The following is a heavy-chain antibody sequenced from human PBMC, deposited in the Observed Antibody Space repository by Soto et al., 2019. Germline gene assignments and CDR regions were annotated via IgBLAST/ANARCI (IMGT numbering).Heavy chain of an antibody. D-gene: IGHD4-17*01. CDR3: EREKTYGDYDEAFDY. Sequence: PGGSLRLSCAASGFTFSSYGMHWVRQAPGKGLEWVAVIWYDGSNKYYADSVKGRFTISRDNSKNTLYLQMNSLRAEDTAVYYCEREKTYGDYDEAFDYWGQGTLVTVSS. CDR1: GFTFSSYG. J-gene: IGHJ4*02. CDR2: IWYDGSNK. V-gene: IGHV3-33*01.